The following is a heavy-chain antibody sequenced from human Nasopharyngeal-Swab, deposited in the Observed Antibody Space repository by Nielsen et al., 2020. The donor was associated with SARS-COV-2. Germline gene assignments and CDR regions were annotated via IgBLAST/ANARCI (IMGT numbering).Heavy chain of an antibody. CDR3: ARDRRRYSGSRQMGYYYYGMDV. CDR2: ISSSSSYI. Sequence: GESLKISCAASGFTFSSYSMNWVRQAPGKGLEWVSSISSSSSYIYYADSVKGRFTISRDNAKNSLYLQMNSLRAEDTAVYYCARDRRRYSGSRQMGYYYYGMDVWGQGTTVTVSS. D-gene: IGHD1-26*01. CDR1: GFTFSSYS. J-gene: IGHJ6*02. V-gene: IGHV3-21*01.